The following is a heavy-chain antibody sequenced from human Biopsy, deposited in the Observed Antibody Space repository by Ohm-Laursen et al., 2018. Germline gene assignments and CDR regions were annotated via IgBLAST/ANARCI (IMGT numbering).Heavy chain of an antibody. CDR2: IWYDGTDK. D-gene: IGHD3-10*01. CDR1: GFTFSGYG. J-gene: IGHJ6*03. V-gene: IGHV3-33*01. Sequence: SLKLSCTASGFTFSGYGMHWVRQAPGKGLEWVAVIWYDGTDKFYADSVKGRFTISRDNSKNTLYLHMNSLRAADTAVYYCARDRYYGSENYFSHYNMDVWGQGTTVTVSS. CDR3: ARDRYYGSENYFSHYNMDV.